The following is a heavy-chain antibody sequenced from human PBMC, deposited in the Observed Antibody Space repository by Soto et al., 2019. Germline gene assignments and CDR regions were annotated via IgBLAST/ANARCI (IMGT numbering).Heavy chain of an antibody. J-gene: IGHJ4*02. CDR2: INPSGGRT. CDR1: GNSFTTYY. CDR3: AGLYHYDSSGYYDY. D-gene: IGHD3-22*01. Sequence: ASVKVSGKASGNSFTTYYMHWVRQAPGQGLEWMGIINPSGGRTTYAQRFQGRVTMTRDTSTSTFHMELSSLTSEDTAVYYCAGLYHYDSSGYYDYWGQGTLVTVSS. V-gene: IGHV1-46*01.